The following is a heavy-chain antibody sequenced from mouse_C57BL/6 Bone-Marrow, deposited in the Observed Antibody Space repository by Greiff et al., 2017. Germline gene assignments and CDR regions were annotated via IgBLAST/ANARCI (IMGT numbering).Heavy chain of an antibody. V-gene: IGHV1-74*01. J-gene: IGHJ1*03. CDR2: IHPSDSDT. CDR1: GYTFTSYW. Sequence: QVQLQQPGAELVKPGASVKVSCKASGYTFTSYWMHWVKQRPGQGLEWIGRIHPSDSDTNYNQKFKGKATLTVDKSSSTAYMQLSCLTSEDSAVYYCAIHPCSYWYFDVWGTGTTVTVSS. CDR3: AIHPCSYWYFDV.